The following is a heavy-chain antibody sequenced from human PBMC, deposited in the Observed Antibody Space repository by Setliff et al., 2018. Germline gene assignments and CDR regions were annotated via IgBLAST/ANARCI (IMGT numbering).Heavy chain of an antibody. V-gene: IGHV2-70*11. Sequence: PTLVNPTQTLTLTCTFSGFSLTTSGTCVTWIRQPPGKALEWLARIDWDGDKYYNTSLRTRLTLSKDTSKNQVFLTMTNMDPVDTATYYCARSRYELPHYYFGYWGQGILVTVSS. J-gene: IGHJ4*02. D-gene: IGHD1-7*01. CDR1: GFSLTTSGTC. CDR3: ARSRYELPHYYFGY. CDR2: IDWDGDK.